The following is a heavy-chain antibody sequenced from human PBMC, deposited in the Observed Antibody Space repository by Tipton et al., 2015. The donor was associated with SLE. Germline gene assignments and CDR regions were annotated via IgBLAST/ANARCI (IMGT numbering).Heavy chain of an antibody. CDR2: INHSGST. CDR1: GGSISSGSYY. D-gene: IGHD7-27*01. V-gene: IGHV4-61*01. CDR3: ARGLRWGNAWCFDV. J-gene: IGHJ2*01. Sequence: TLSLTCTVSGGSISSGSYYWSWIRQPPGKGLEWIGEINHSGSTNYNPSLKSRVSMSVDTSKKQFSLQLRSVTAADTAVYYCARGLRWGNAWCFDVWGRGTQATVSS.